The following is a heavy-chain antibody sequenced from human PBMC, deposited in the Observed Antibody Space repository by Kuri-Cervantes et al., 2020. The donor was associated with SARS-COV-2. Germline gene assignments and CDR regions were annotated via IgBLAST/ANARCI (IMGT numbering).Heavy chain of an antibody. D-gene: IGHD2-15*01. CDR1: GDSVSSTSAA. CDR2: TYHRSKWYN. CDR3: ARAPDGYCSGGSCYSGYFQH. Sequence: LRLSCAISGDSVSSTSAAWNWIRQSPSRGLEWLGRTYHRSKWYNEYAVSVKSRITINPDTSKNQFSLQLNFVTHEDTAVYYCARAPDGYCSGGSCYSGYFQHWGQGTLVTVSS. V-gene: IGHV6-1*01. J-gene: IGHJ1*01.